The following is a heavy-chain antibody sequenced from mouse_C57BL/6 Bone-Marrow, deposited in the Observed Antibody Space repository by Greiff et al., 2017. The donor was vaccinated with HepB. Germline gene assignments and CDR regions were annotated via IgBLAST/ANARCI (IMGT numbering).Heavy chain of an antibody. Sequence: EVHLVESGGGLVKPGGSLKLSCAASGFTFSDYGMHWVRQAPEKGLEWVAYISSGSSTIYYADTVKGRFTISRDNAKNTLFLQMTSLRSEDTAMYYCARRYYGSLAYWGQGTLVTVSA. V-gene: IGHV5-17*01. J-gene: IGHJ3*01. CDR3: ARRYYGSLAY. D-gene: IGHD1-1*01. CDR1: GFTFSDYG. CDR2: ISSGSSTI.